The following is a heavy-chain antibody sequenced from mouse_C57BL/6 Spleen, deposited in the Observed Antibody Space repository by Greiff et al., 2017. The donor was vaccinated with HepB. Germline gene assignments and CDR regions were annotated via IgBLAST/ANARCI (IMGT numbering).Heavy chain of an antibody. D-gene: IGHD1-1*01. CDR3: ARKGGIITTVVEYYLDY. CDR2: INPYNGGT. CDR1: GYTFTDYY. J-gene: IGHJ2*01. V-gene: IGHV1-19*01. Sequence: EVQLQQSGPVLVKPGASVKMSCKASGYTFTDYYMNWVKQSHGKSLEWIGVINPYNGGTSYNQKFKGKATLTVDKSSSTAYMELNSLTSEDSAVNYSARKGGIITTVVEYYLDYWGQGTTLTVSS.